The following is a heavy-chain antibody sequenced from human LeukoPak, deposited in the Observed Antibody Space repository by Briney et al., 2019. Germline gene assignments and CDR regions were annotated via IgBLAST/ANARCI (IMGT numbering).Heavy chain of an antibody. CDR2: IYYSGST. Sequence: TSETLSLTCTVSGGSISSYYWSWIRQPPGKGLEWIGYIYYSGSTNYNPSLKSRVTISVDTSKNQFSLKLSSVTAADTAVYYCARERRRQSGFDYWGQGTLVTVSS. D-gene: IGHD3-10*01. CDR1: GGSISSYY. J-gene: IGHJ4*02. CDR3: ARERRRQSGFDY. V-gene: IGHV4-59*01.